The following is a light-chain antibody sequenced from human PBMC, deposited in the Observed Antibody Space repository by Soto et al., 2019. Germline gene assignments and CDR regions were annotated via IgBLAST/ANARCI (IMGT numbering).Light chain of an antibody. CDR3: SSYTSSSTLI. V-gene: IGLV2-14*01. Sequence: QSALTQPASVSGSPGQSITISCTGTSSDVGGYNYVSWYQQHPGKAPKLMIYDVSNRASGVSNRFSGSNSVNTASLTISGHQAEDEADYYCSSYTSSSTLIFGGGTKLTVL. J-gene: IGLJ2*01. CDR2: DVS. CDR1: SSDVGGYNY.